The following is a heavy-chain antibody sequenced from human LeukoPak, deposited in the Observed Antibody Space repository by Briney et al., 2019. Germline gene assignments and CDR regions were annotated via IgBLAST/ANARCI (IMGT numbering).Heavy chain of an antibody. J-gene: IGHJ4*02. Sequence: ASVKVSCKASGYTFTKSGISWVRQAPGQGLEWMGWISTNKGNTNYAQKFQGRVTLTTETSASTDYMELRSLTSDDTAIDYCASRIEYDGQYPYFNYWGQGTLVTVSS. CDR2: ISTNKGNT. D-gene: IGHD3-3*01. V-gene: IGHV1-18*01. CDR3: ASRIEYDGQYPYFNY. CDR1: GYTFTKSG.